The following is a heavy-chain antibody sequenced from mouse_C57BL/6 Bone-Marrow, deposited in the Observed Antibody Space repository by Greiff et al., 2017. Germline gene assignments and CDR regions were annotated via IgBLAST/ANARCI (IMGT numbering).Heavy chain of an antibody. CDR2: IYPGSGST. J-gene: IGHJ3*01. D-gene: IGHD2-1*01. V-gene: IGHV1-55*01. CDR3: ARYDYGNHEGFAY. CDR1: VYTFTSYW. Sequence: QVQLQQPGAELVKPGASVKMSCKASVYTFTSYWITWVKQRPGQGLEWIGDIYPGSGSTNYNEKFKSKATLTVDTSSSTAYMQLSSLPSEDSAVYYCARYDYGNHEGFAYWGQGALVTVSA.